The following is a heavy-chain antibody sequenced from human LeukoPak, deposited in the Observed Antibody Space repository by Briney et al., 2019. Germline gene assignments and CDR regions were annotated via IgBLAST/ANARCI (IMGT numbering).Heavy chain of an antibody. V-gene: IGHV1-69*02. CDR2: IIPILGIA. J-gene: IGHJ4*02. Sequence: WMARIIPILGIANYAQKFQGRVTITADKSTSTAYMELSSLRSEDTAVYYCYGTLGEGHDYWGQGTLVTVSS. D-gene: IGHD3-16*01. CDR3: YGTLGEGHDY.